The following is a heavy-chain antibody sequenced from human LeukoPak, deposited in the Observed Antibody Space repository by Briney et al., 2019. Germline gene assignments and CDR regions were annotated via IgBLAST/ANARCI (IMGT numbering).Heavy chain of an antibody. D-gene: IGHD1-26*01. J-gene: IGHJ4*02. CDR1: GGSFSGHY. Sequence: PSETLSLTCAVYGGSFSGHYWNWIRQPPGKGLEYIGYMYYSGSTYHNPSLKSRVTMSVDTSKNQFSLKLSSLTAADTAVYYCARWASGSDVGYIDYLGQGTLVTVSS. CDR3: ARWASGSDVGYIDY. CDR2: MYYSGST. V-gene: IGHV4-59*11.